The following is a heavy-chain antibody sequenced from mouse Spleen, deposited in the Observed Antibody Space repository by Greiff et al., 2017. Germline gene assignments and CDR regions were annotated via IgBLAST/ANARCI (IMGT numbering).Heavy chain of an antibody. D-gene: IGHD2-14*01. J-gene: IGHJ1*01. CDR3: ARDGTRYDWYVDV. Sequence: VQLQQSGPGLVAPSQSLSITCTVSGFSLTGYGVNWVRQPPGKGLEWLGMIWGDGSTDYNSALKSRLSISKDNSKSHVFLKMNSLQTDDTARYYCARDGTRYDWYVDVWGAGTTVTGSS. CDR1: GFSLTGYG. CDR2: IWGDGST. V-gene: IGHV2-6-7*01.